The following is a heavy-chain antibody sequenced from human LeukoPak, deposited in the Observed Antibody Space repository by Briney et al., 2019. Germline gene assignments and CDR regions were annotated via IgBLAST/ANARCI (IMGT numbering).Heavy chain of an antibody. CDR2: IYYTGDT. CDR1: GSSISSYY. D-gene: IGHD3/OR15-3a*01. J-gene: IGHJ4*02. CDR3: ARWEIINFDFDY. Sequence: PSETLSLTCTVSGSSISSYYWYWIRQPPGKGLEYIGYIYYTGDTNYNPSLKSRVTISVDTSKKHFSLRLSSVTAADTAVYYCARWEIINFDFDYWGQGTLVTVSS. V-gene: IGHV4-59*08.